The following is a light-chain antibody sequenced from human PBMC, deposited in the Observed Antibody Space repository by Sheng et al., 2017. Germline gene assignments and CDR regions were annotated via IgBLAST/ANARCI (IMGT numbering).Light chain of an antibody. CDR3: MQALQTPLT. CDR2: LGS. CDR1: QSLLHSNGYNY. V-gene: IGKV2-28*01. Sequence: DIVMTQSPLSLPVTPGEPASISCRSSQSLLHSNGYNYLDWYLQKPGQSPQLLIYLGSNRASGVPDRFSGSGSGTDFTLKISRVEAEDVGVYYCMQALQTPLTFGRRDQGG. J-gene: IGKJ4*01.